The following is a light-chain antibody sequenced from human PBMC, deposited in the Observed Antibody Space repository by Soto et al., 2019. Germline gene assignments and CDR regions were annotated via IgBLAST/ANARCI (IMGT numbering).Light chain of an antibody. CDR3: SSYTSSSTLYVV. CDR2: DVS. Sequence: QSALTQPASVSGSPGQSITISCTGTSSDVGGYNYVSWYQQHPGKAPKLMIYDVSDRPSGVSNRFSGSKSGSTASLTISGLQAEDADDYYCSSYTSSSTLYVVFGGGTKLPVL. J-gene: IGLJ2*01. CDR1: SSDVGGYNY. V-gene: IGLV2-14*03.